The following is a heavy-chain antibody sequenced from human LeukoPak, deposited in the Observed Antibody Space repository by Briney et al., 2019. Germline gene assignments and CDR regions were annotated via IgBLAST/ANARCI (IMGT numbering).Heavy chain of an antibody. V-gene: IGHV3-23*01. D-gene: IGHD1-26*01. CDR3: AKSDGTYSNKFYYYYMDV. J-gene: IGHJ6*03. Sequence: PGGSLRLSCAASGFIFNNYAMSWVRQAPGKGLEWVSVISASGSNTYYADSVKGRFTISRDNSKNTLYLQIISLRADDTAVYYCAKSDGTYSNKFYYYYMDVWGKGTTVTVSS. CDR1: GFIFNNYA. CDR2: ISASGSNT.